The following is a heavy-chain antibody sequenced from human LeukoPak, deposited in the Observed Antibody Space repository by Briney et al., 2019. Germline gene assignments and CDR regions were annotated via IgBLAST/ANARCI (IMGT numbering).Heavy chain of an antibody. CDR2: IYYSGST. Sequence: PSETLSLTCTVSGGSISSGDYYWSWIRQPPGKGLEWIGYIYYSGSTYYNPSLKSRVTISVDTSKNQFSLKLSSVTAADTAVYYCARGLRYDSSGYYFDYWGQGTLVTVSS. CDR1: GGSISSGDYY. V-gene: IGHV4-30-4*01. CDR3: ARGLRYDSSGYYFDY. J-gene: IGHJ4*02. D-gene: IGHD3-22*01.